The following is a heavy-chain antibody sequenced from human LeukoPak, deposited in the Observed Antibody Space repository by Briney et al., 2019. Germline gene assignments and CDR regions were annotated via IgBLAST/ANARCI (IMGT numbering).Heavy chain of an antibody. CDR2: INHSRST. V-gene: IGHV4-34*01. Sequence: SETLSLTCAVYGGSFSGYYWSWIRQPPGKGLEWIGEINHSRSTNYNPSLKSRVTISVDTPKNQFSLKLTSVTAADTAVYYCARAGSGYRDWGQGTLVTVSS. CDR3: ARAGSGYRD. CDR1: GGSFSGYY. J-gene: IGHJ4*02. D-gene: IGHD6-19*01.